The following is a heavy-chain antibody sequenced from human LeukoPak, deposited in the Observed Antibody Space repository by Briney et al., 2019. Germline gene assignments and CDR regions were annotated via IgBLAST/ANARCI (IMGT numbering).Heavy chain of an antibody. CDR3: VRKSGRGLFDY. V-gene: IGHV4-34*01. Sequence: SETLSLTCAVYGGSFSGYYWSWIRQPPGKGLEWIGEINHSGSTNYNPSLKSRVTISVDTSKNQFSLRLSSVAAADTAVYYCVRKSGRGLFDYWGQGSLVSVSS. CDR2: INHSGST. J-gene: IGHJ4*02. D-gene: IGHD5-12*01. CDR1: GGSFSGYY.